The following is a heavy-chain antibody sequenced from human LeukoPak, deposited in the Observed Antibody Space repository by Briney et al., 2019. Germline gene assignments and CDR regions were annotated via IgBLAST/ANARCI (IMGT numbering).Heavy chain of an antibody. CDR3: ARAGGSSSYGAFDI. V-gene: IGHV4-39*07. CDR1: GGSISSSSYY. CDR2: IYYSGST. D-gene: IGHD6-13*01. J-gene: IGHJ3*02. Sequence: SETLSLTCTVSGGSISSSSYYWGWIRQPPGTGLKWIGSIYYSGSTYYNPSLKSRVTISVDTSKNQFSLKLSSVTAADTAVYYCARAGGSSSYGAFDIWGQGTMVTVSS.